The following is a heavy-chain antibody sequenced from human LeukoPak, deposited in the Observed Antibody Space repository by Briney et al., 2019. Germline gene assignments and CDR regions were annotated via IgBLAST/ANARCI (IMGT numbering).Heavy chain of an antibody. V-gene: IGHV4-61*01. D-gene: IGHD6-19*01. J-gene: IGHJ5*02. CDR3: ARDQGTVAGLGHWFDP. Sequence: SETLSLTCTVSGGSISSSSYYWGWIRQPPGKGLEWIGYIYYSGNTNYNPSLKSRVTISVDTSKNQFSLKLSSVTAADTAVYYCARDQGTVAGLGHWFDPWGQGTLVTVSS. CDR2: IYYSGNT. CDR1: GGSISSSSYY.